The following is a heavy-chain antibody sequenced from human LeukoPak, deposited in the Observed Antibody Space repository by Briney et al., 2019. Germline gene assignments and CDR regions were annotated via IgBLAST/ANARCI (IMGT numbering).Heavy chain of an antibody. CDR3: ARDGPREGYSSGWYFYYYYVDV. CDR2: IYHSGST. J-gene: IGHJ6*03. V-gene: IGHV4-38-2*02. D-gene: IGHD6-19*01. CDR1: GYSISSGCY. Sequence: SETLSLTCTVSGYSISSGCYWGWIRQPPGKGLEWIGSIYHSGSTYYNPSLKSRVTISVDTSKNQFSLKLSSVTAADTAVHYCARDGPREGYSSGWYFYYYYVDVWGKGTTVTVSS.